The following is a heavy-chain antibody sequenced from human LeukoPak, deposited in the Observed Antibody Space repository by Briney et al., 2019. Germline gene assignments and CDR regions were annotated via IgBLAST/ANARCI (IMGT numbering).Heavy chain of an antibody. CDR3: ARAVGYSYGLFDY. Sequence: SETLSLTCTVSGGSISSYYWSWLRQPPGKGLEWIGYIYYSGSTNYNPSLKSRVTISVDTSKNQFSLKLSSVTAADTAVYYCARAVGYSYGLFDYWGQGTLVTVSS. D-gene: IGHD5-18*01. CDR1: GGSISSYY. CDR2: IYYSGST. V-gene: IGHV4-59*01. J-gene: IGHJ4*02.